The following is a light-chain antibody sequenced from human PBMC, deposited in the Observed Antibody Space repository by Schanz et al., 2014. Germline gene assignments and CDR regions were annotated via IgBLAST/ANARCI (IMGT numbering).Light chain of an antibody. J-gene: IGLJ3*02. CDR1: SSDVGGYNY. CDR2: DVS. V-gene: IGLV2-14*01. CDR3: SSFTTSSAPGV. Sequence: QSALTQPASVSGSPGQSITISCTGTSSDVGGYNYVSWYQQHPGKAPKLMIYDVSNRPSGVSNRFSASKSGNTASLTISDLQAEDEADYYCSSFTTSSAPGVFGGGTKVTVL.